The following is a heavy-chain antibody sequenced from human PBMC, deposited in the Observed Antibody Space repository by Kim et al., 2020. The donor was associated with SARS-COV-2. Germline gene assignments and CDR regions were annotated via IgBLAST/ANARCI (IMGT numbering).Heavy chain of an antibody. Sequence: SETLSLTCTVSGGSISSSSYYWGWIRQPPGKGLEWIGSIYYSGSTYYNPSLKSRVTISVDTSKNQFSLKLSSVTAADTAVYYCARRVAGTDFKYYFDYWGQGTLVTVSS. CDR1: GGSISSSSYY. CDR2: IYYSGST. D-gene: IGHD6-19*01. V-gene: IGHV4-39*01. J-gene: IGHJ4*02. CDR3: ARRVAGTDFKYYFDY.